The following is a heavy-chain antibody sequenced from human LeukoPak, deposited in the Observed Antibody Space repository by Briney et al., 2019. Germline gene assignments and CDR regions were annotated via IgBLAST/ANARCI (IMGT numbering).Heavy chain of an antibody. D-gene: IGHD5-12*01. CDR2: INPNSGGT. CDR1: GYTFTGYY. CDR3: VRDRGYSDYEPEYFQH. V-gene: IGHV1-2*02. Sequence: ASVKVSCKASGYTFTGYYIHCVRQAPGQGLEWMGWINPNSGGTNYAQKFQGGVTMTRDTSITTAYMDLSRLTSDDTAVYYCVRDRGYSDYEPEYFQHWGQGTLVIVSS. J-gene: IGHJ1*01.